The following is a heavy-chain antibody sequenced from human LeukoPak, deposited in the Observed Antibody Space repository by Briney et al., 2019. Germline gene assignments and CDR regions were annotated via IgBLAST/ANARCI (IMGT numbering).Heavy chain of an antibody. CDR1: GFTFDDYA. J-gene: IGHJ4*02. CDR3: AKSRGYHGSGREPFDY. CDR2: ITWNSGNI. V-gene: IGHV3-9*01. Sequence: GGSLRLSCAASGFTFDDYAMHWVRQAPGKGIEWVSGITWNSGNIAQADSVKGRFTISRDNAKNSLHLQMDSLRPEDTALYYCAKSRGYHGSGREPFDYWGQGTLVTASS. D-gene: IGHD3-10*01.